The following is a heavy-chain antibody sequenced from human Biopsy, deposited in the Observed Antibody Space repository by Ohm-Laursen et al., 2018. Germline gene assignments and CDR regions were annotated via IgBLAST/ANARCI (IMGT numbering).Heavy chain of an antibody. CDR2: ITSGGSTT. Sequence: SLRLSCAASGFTFSDYYMSWIRQAPGKGLEWVSYITSGGSTTDYADSVKGRFTISRDNTKSSLFLQMNSLRAEDTAVYYCARDVEGFSSYAMDVWGQGTTVTVSS. CDR1: GFTFSDYY. CDR3: ARDVEGFSSYAMDV. D-gene: IGHD2-2*01. V-gene: IGHV3-11*04. J-gene: IGHJ6*02.